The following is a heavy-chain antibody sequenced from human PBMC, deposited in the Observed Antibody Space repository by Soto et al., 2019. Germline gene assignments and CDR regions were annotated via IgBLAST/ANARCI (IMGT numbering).Heavy chain of an antibody. J-gene: IGHJ6*02. Sequence: GGSLRLSCAASGFTFSSYGLHWVRQAPGKGLEWVAVIWFDGSNKHYADSVKGRFTISRDNSKNTLFLQMNSLRAEDTAVYFCARDEGRHGMDVWGQGTTVTVSS. D-gene: IGHD6-6*01. CDR3: ARDEGRHGMDV. V-gene: IGHV3-33*01. CDR1: GFTFSSYG. CDR2: IWFDGSNK.